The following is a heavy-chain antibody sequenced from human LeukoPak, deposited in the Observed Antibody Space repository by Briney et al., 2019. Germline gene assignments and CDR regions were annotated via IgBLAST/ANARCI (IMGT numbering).Heavy chain of an antibody. CDR1: GFTVSSNY. CDR2: IYSGGST. CDR3: ARDRTGQQLISRKEYYYMDV. Sequence: PGGSLRLSCAASGFTVSSNYMSWVRQAPGKGLEWVSIIYSGGSTYYADSVRGRFTISRDNSNNTLYVQMNSLRAEDTAVYYCARDRTGQQLISRKEYYYMDVWGKGTTVTVSS. V-gene: IGHV3-66*01. D-gene: IGHD4-11*01. J-gene: IGHJ6*03.